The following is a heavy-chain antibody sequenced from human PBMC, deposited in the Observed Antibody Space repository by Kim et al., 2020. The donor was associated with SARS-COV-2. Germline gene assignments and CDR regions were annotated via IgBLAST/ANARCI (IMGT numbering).Heavy chain of an antibody. D-gene: IGHD6-13*01. Sequence: SETLSLTCTVSGGSISSGGYYWSWIRQHPGKGLEWIGYIYYSGSTYYNPSLKSRVTISVDTSKNQFSLKLSSVTAADTAVYYCARVSHFSSSKIFDYWGQGTLVTVSS. CDR3: ARVSHFSSSKIFDY. CDR1: GGSISSGGYY. J-gene: IGHJ4*02. CDR2: IYYSGST. V-gene: IGHV4-31*03.